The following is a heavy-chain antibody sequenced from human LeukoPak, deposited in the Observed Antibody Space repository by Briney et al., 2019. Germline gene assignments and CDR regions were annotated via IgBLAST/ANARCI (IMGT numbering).Heavy chain of an antibody. V-gene: IGHV4-34*01. CDR3: APGHFDYL. CDR2: INHSVST. CDR1: SESFSGYY. Sequence: TSETPSLTCAAYSESFSGYYWTWIRQPPGKGLEWIGEINHSVSTSYNPSLESRVTISVDTSKKQFSLNLSSVTAADTAVYYCAPGHFDYLWGQGTLVTVSS. J-gene: IGHJ5*02. D-gene: IGHD3-9*01.